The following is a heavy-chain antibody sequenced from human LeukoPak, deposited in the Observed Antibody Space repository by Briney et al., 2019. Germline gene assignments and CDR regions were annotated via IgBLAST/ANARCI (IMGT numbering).Heavy chain of an antibody. CDR1: GGSFSGYY. J-gene: IGHJ4*02. CDR2: INHSGST. V-gene: IGHV4-34*01. Sequence: SETLSLTCAVYGGSFSGYYWSWIRQPPGKGLEWIGEINHSGSTNYNPSLKSRVTISVDTSKNQFSLKLTSVTAADTAVYYCASRAIAAAGNDYWGQGTLVTVSS. D-gene: IGHD6-13*01. CDR3: ASRAIAAAGNDY.